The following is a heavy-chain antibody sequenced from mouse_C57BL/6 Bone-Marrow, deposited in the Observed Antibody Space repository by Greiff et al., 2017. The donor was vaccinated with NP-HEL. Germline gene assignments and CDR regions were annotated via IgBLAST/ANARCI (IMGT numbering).Heavy chain of an antibody. D-gene: IGHD3-3*01. V-gene: IGHV14-4*01. CDR2: IDPENGDT. CDR1: GFNIKDDY. J-gene: IGHJ2*01. CDR3: TTGDIPFDY. Sequence: EVQLHQSGAELVRPGASVKLSCTASGFNIKDDYMHWVKQRPEQGLEWIGWIDPENGDTEYASKFQGKATITADTSSNTAYLQLSSLTSEDTAVYYCTTGDIPFDYWGQGTTLTVSS.